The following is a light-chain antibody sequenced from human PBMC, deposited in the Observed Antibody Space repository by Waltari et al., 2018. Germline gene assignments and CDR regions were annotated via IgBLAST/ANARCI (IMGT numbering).Light chain of an antibody. Sequence: DIQMTQSPSSLSASVGDRVTLTCRASQVITTYLNWSQQKPGEAPKLLIYAASTLHSAVPSRFSGSSSGTDFTLTISSLQPEDFATYYCQQSYATPRTFGQGTKVEIK. V-gene: IGKV1-39*01. CDR2: AAS. CDR1: QVITTY. J-gene: IGKJ1*01. CDR3: QQSYATPRT.